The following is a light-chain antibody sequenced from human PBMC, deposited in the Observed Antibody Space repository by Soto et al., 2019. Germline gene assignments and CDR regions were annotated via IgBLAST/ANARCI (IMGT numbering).Light chain of an antibody. CDR3: AAWDDSVNGPV. V-gene: IGLV1-44*01. Sequence: QSVLTQPPSASGTPGQRVTICCSGSNSNIGGTTVNWYQQLPGTAPKLLLYTNNQRPPGVPDRFSGSKSGTSAALAISGLQSEDEADYYCAAWDDSVNGPVFGGGTKVTVL. CDR2: TNN. J-gene: IGLJ3*02. CDR1: NSNIGGTT.